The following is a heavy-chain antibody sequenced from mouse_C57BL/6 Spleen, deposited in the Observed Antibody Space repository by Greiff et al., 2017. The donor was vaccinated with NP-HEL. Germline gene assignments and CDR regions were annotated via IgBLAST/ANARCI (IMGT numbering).Heavy chain of an antibody. V-gene: IGHV5-6*01. CDR1: GFTFSSYG. CDR2: ISSGGSYT. D-gene: IGHD2-4*01. J-gene: IGHJ4*01. CDR3: ARLYYDYDVGAMDY. Sequence: VQLKESGGDLVKPGGSLKLSCAASGFTFSSYGMSWVRQTPDKRLEWVATISSGGSYTYYLDSVKGRFTISRDNAKNTLYLQMSSLKSEDTAMYYCARLYYDYDVGAMDYWGQGTSVTVSS.